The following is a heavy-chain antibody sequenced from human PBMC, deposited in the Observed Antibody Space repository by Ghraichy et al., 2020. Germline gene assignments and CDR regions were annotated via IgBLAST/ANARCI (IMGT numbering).Heavy chain of an antibody. CDR1: GFTVSSNY. V-gene: IGHV3-53*01. D-gene: IGHD3-16*01. CDR3: ARDGKGGQGRKYYYYYGMDV. Sequence: GSLRLSCAASGFTVSSNYMSWVRQAPGKGLEWVSVIYSGGSTYYADSVKGRFTISRDNSKNTLYLQMNSLRAEDTAVYYCARDGKGGQGRKYYYYYGMDVWGQGTTVTVSS. CDR2: IYSGGST. J-gene: IGHJ6*02.